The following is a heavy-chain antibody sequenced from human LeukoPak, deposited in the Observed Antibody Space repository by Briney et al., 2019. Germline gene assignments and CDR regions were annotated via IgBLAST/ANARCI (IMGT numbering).Heavy chain of an antibody. CDR2: IDSNGGGA. D-gene: IGHD4-23*01. J-gene: IGHJ4*02. Sequence: GGSLRLSCALSGFPLNIYLMQWVGQVPGKGLVGLSGIDSNGGGATSADPLTGGFTTSRDNRNKTMYLQMNSLRAEHTHVYYCARELDYGGNSPFHYWGQGTLVTVSS. CDR1: GFPLNIYL. V-gene: IGHV3-74*03. CDR3: ARELDYGGNSPFHY.